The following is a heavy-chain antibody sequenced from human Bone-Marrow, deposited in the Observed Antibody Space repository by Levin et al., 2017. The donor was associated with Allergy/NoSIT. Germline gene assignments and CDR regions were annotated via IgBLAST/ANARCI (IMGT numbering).Heavy chain of an antibody. Sequence: GESLKISCKPSGYTFSNYDITWVRQAPGQGLEWMGWISGYNGNTNYAQKVQGRVTMTTDTSTSTAYMELRSLRSDDTAVYYCTRGSGSSASGLGYWGQGTLVTVSS. CDR3: TRGSGSSASGLGY. J-gene: IGHJ4*02. V-gene: IGHV1-18*01. CDR2: ISGYNGNT. CDR1: GYTFSNYD. D-gene: IGHD3-10*01.